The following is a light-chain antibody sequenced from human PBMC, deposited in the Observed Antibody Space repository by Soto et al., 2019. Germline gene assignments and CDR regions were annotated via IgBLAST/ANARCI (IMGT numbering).Light chain of an antibody. V-gene: IGKV3-20*01. Sequence: IVMTQSPATLSVSPGERATLSCRASQRVSSNVAWYQQKPGQAPRLLIYGASSRATGIPDRFSGSGSGTDFTLTISRLEPEDFAVYYCQQYGSSLWTFGQGTKVDIK. CDR2: GAS. CDR1: QRVSSN. J-gene: IGKJ1*01. CDR3: QQYGSSLWT.